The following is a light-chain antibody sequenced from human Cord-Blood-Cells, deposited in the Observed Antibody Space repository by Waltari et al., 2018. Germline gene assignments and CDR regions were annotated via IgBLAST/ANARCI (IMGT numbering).Light chain of an antibody. V-gene: IGLV2-23*02. Sequence: QSALTQTASVSGSPGPSITISCTGTRSDIGRYNLVSWYQQHPGKAPKLMIYEVSKRQSRVSNRFSGSKAGNTASLTITGIQAEDEANYSCCSYAGSSTWVFGGGTKLTVL. CDR2: EVS. CDR3: CSYAGSSTWV. CDR1: RSDIGRYNL. J-gene: IGLJ3*02.